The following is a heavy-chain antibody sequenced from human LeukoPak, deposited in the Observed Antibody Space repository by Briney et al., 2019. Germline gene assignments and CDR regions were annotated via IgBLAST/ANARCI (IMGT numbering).Heavy chain of an antibody. CDR3: ARSVQPFYYYYMDV. Sequence: GGSLRLSCAASGLTFSSYELTWVRQAPGQGREWVSYISSSGSTIYYADSVKGRFTISRDNAKNSLYLQMNSLRAEETAVYDCARSVQPFYYYYMDVWGKGTTVTVSS. J-gene: IGHJ6*03. D-gene: IGHD4-17*01. CDR2: ISSSGSTI. V-gene: IGHV3-48*03. CDR1: GLTFSSYE.